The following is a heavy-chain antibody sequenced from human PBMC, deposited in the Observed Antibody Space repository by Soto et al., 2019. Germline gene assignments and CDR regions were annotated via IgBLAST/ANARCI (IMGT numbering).Heavy chain of an antibody. Sequence: QVQLVESGGGVVQPGRSLRLSCAASGFTFSSYDMHWVRQAPGEGLEWVSFISYDGSNNYYADSVKGRFTIPRDNTENTLYLQMNSLRAEDTAVYYCAKGSWFDPWGQGTLVTVSS. CDR1: GFTFSSYD. J-gene: IGHJ5*02. CDR3: AKGSWFDP. CDR2: ISYDGSNN. V-gene: IGHV3-30*18.